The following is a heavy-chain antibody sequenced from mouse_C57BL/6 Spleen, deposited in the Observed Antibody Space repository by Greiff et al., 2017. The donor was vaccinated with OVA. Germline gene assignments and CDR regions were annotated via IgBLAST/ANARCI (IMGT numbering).Heavy chain of an antibody. CDR2: ISSGSSTI. Sequence: DVKLVESGGGLVKPGGSLKLSCAASGFTFSDYGMHWVRQAPEKGLEWVAYISSGSSTIYYADTVKGRFTISRDNAKNTLFLQMTSLRSEDTAMYYCARPGITTVVDYWYFDVWGTGTTVTVSS. CDR1: GFTFSDYG. J-gene: IGHJ1*03. V-gene: IGHV5-17*01. D-gene: IGHD1-1*01. CDR3: ARPGITTVVDYWYFDV.